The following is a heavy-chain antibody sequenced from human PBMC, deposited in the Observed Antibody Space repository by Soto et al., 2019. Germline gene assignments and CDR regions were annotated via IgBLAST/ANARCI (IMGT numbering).Heavy chain of an antibody. D-gene: IGHD3-9*01. CDR2: IYYSGST. V-gene: IGHV4-59*01. CDR3: ARGGHYDILTGYSYYFDY. CDR1: GGSISSYY. Sequence: LSLTCAVAGGSISSYYWSLIRQPPFNGLEWIGYIYYSGSTNYNPSLKSRVTISVDTSKNQFSLKLSSVTAADTAVYYCARGGHYDILTGYSYYFDYWGQGTLVTVSS. J-gene: IGHJ4*02.